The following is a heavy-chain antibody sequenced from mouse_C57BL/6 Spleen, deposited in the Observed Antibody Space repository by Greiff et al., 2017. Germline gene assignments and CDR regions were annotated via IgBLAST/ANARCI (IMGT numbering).Heavy chain of an antibody. CDR1: GYTFTDYN. CDR2: INPNNGGT. J-gene: IGHJ4*01. V-gene: IGHV1-18*01. Sequence: EVQLQQSGPELVKPGASVKIPCKASGYTFTDYNMDWVKQSHGKSLEWIGDINPNNGGTIYNQKFKGKATLTVDKSSSTAYMELRSLTSEDTAVYYCARYLYDYDWGYYAMDYWGQGTSVTVSS. CDR3: ARYLYDYDWGYYAMDY. D-gene: IGHD2-4*01.